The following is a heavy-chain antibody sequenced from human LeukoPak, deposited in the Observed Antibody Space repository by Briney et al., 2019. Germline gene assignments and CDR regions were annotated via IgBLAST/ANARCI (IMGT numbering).Heavy chain of an antibody. CDR2: INHSGST. Sequence: SETLSLTCAVYGGSFSGYYWSWIRQPPGKGLEWIGEINHSGSTNYNPSLKSRVTISVDTSKNQFSLKLSSVTAADTAVYYCASKHYNILTVDYWGQGTLVTVSS. D-gene: IGHD3-9*01. CDR1: GGSFSGYY. CDR3: ASKHYNILTVDY. V-gene: IGHV4-34*01. J-gene: IGHJ4*02.